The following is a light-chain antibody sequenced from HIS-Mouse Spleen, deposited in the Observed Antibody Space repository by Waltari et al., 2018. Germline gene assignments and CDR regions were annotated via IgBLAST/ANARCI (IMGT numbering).Light chain of an antibody. CDR1: QSISSR. CDR3: QQYNSYSPYT. Sequence: DIQMTQSPSTLSASVGDTVSLTCRASQSISSRLDWYQQKPGKAPKLLIYKAPSLESGGPSRCSGSGSGTEFTLTISSLQPDDFATYYCQQYNSYSPYTFGQGTKLEIK. CDR2: KAP. V-gene: IGKV1-5*03. J-gene: IGKJ2*01.